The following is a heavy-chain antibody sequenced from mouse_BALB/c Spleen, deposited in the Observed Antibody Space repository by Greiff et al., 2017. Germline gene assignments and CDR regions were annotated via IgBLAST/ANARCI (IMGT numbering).Heavy chain of an antibody. D-gene: IGHD2-1*01. J-gene: IGHJ4*01. Sequence: EVKVEESGGGLVKPGGSLKLSCAASGFTFSDYYMYWVRQTPEKRLEWVATISDGGSYTYYPDSVKGRFTISRDNAKNNLYLQMSSLKSEDTAMYYCARDGNYVGYAMDYWGQGTSVTVSS. V-gene: IGHV5-4*02. CDR1: GFTFSDYY. CDR3: ARDGNYVGYAMDY. CDR2: ISDGGSYT.